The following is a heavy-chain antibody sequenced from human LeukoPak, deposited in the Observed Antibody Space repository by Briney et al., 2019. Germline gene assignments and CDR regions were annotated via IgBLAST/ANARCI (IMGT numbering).Heavy chain of an antibody. D-gene: IGHD3-9*01. CDR1: GGSISSYY. CDR3: SRGSDILTGYRTPYYFDY. Sequence: SETQSLTCTVSGGSISSYYWSWIRQPPGKGLEWIGYIYYSGSTNYNPSLKSRVTISVDTSKNQFSLKLTSVTAADTAVYYCSRGSDILTGYRTPYYFDYWGQGTLVTASS. CDR2: IYYSGST. J-gene: IGHJ4*02. V-gene: IGHV4-59*08.